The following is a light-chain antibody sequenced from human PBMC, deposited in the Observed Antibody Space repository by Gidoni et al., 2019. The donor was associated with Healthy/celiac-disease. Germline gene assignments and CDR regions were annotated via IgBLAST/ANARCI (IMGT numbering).Light chain of an antibody. V-gene: IGKV3-15*01. CDR2: GAA. CDR3: QQYNNWPPKT. CDR1: QSVSSN. J-gene: IGKJ1*01. Sequence: ELVMPQSPATLSVSSGERATLSCRDSQSVSSNLAWYQQKPGQAPRLLIYGAATRATGIPAWFSGSGSGTEFTLTISSLQSEDFAVYYCQQYNNWPPKTFGQGTKVEIK.